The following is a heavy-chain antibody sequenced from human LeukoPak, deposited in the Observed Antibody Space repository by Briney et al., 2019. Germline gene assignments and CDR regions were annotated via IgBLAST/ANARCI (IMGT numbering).Heavy chain of an antibody. Sequence: SETLSLTCTVSGGSISSYYWGWIRQPPGKGLEWIGSIYYSGSTYYNPSLKSRVTISVDTSKNQFSLKLSSVTAADTAVYYCARHSDIAATGGDAFDIWGQGTMVTVSS. D-gene: IGHD6-13*01. V-gene: IGHV4-39*01. CDR2: IYYSGST. CDR1: GGSISSYY. J-gene: IGHJ3*02. CDR3: ARHSDIAATGGDAFDI.